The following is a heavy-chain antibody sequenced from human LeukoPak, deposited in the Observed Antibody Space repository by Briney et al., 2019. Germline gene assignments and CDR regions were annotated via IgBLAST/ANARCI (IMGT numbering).Heavy chain of an antibody. D-gene: IGHD6-13*01. J-gene: IGHJ4*02. Sequence: PGGSLRLSCAASGFTVSSNYMSWVRQAPGKGLEWVSYISSSSSTIYYADSVKGRFTISRDNAKNSLYLQMNSLRDEDTAVYYCASLPLRTPTNAYIAAAGTMDYWGQGTLVTVSS. CDR2: ISSSSSTI. CDR1: GFTVSSNY. CDR3: ASLPLRTPTNAYIAAAGTMDY. V-gene: IGHV3-48*02.